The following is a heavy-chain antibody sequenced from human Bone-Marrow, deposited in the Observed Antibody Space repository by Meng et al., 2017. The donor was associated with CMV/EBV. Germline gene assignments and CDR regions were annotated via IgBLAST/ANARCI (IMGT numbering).Heavy chain of an antibody. CDR3: ARVFTRFAFDI. V-gene: IGHV4-59*01. J-gene: IGHJ3*02. CDR2: IYYSGGT. Sequence: SETLSLTCTVSGGSISSYYWSWIRQPPGKGLEWIGYIYYSGGTNYNPSLKSRVTISVDTSKNQFSLKLSSVTAADTAVYYCARVFTRFAFDIWGQGTMVTVSS. CDR1: GGSISSYY.